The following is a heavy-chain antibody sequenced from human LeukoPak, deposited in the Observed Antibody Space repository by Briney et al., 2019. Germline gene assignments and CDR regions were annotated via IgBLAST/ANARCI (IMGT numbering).Heavy chain of an antibody. Sequence: SQTLSLTCAVSGGSISGGGYSWSWIRQPPGKGLEWIGYIYHTGSTYYNPSLKSRVSISVDRSKKQFSLKLSSVTAADTAVYYCARGYSSGDAFDIWGQGTMVTVSS. CDR1: GGSISGGGYS. V-gene: IGHV4-30-2*01. D-gene: IGHD6-19*01. CDR2: IYHTGST. CDR3: ARGYSSGDAFDI. J-gene: IGHJ3*02.